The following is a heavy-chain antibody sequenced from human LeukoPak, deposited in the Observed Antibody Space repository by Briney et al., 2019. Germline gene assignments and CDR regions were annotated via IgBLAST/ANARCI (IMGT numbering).Heavy chain of an antibody. CDR1: GGSISSYY. V-gene: IGHV4-59*12. CDR3: ARNAATLFDY. J-gene: IGHJ4*02. Sequence: SETLSLTCTVSGGSISSYYWSWIRQPPGKGLEWIGYIYYSGSTNYNPSLKSRVTISVDTSKNQFSLKLSSVTAADTAVYYCARNAATLFDYWGQGTLVTVSS. D-gene: IGHD2-15*01. CDR2: IYYSGST.